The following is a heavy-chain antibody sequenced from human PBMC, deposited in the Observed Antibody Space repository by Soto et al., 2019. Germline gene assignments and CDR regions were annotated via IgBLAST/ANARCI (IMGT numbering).Heavy chain of an antibody. Sequence: QVQLVQSGAEVKKPGSSVKVSCKASGGTFSSYAISWVGQAPGQGLEWMGGIIPIFGTANYAQKFQGRVTITADKSTSTAYMELSSLRSEDTAVYYCARDYYDSSGYQVDYYYYGMDVWGQGTTVTVSS. CDR1: GGTFSSYA. V-gene: IGHV1-69*06. D-gene: IGHD3-22*01. J-gene: IGHJ6*02. CDR3: ARDYYDSSGYQVDYYYYGMDV. CDR2: IIPIFGTA.